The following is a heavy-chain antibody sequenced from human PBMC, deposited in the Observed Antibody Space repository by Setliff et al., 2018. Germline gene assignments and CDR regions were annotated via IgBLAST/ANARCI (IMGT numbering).Heavy chain of an antibody. J-gene: IGHJ3*02. V-gene: IGHV3-48*03. CDR1: GFTFSSHA. CDR3: ARDRRPFNWGGNDAFDI. Sequence: PGGSLRLSCAASGFTFSSHALSWVRQAPGKGLEWVSYISSSGSTIYYADSVKGRSTISRDNAKKSLYLQMNSLRAEDTAVYYCARDRRPFNWGGNDAFDIWGQGTMVTVS. D-gene: IGHD7-27*01. CDR2: ISSSGSTI.